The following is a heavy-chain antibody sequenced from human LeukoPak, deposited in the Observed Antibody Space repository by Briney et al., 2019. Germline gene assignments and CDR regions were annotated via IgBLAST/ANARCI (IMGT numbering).Heavy chain of an antibody. D-gene: IGHD4-17*01. CDR2: IYGNDEK. CDR3: VHDVPGDYGFDY. J-gene: IGHJ4*02. Sequence: ESGPTLVKPTQTLTLTCTFSGFSLSTNVVGVGWIRQPPGKALEWLALIYGNDEKRYSPSLKSRLTITKDTSENQVGLTMTNMDPVDAATYYCVHDVPGDYGFDYWGQGTLVTVSS. V-gene: IGHV2-5*01. CDR1: GFSLSTNVVG.